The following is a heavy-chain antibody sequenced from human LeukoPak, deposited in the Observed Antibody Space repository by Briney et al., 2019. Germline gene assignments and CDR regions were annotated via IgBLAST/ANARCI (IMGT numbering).Heavy chain of an antibody. D-gene: IGHD2-15*01. CDR3: ARAKVVVVAAMWFDP. Sequence: GGSLRLSCAASGFTFSSYAMHWVRQAPGKGLEWVAVISYDGSNKYYADSVKGRFTISRDNSKNTLYLQMNSLRAEDTAVYYCARAKVVVVAAMWFDPWGQGTLVTVSS. V-gene: IGHV3-30*04. CDR1: GFTFSSYA. CDR2: ISYDGSNK. J-gene: IGHJ5*02.